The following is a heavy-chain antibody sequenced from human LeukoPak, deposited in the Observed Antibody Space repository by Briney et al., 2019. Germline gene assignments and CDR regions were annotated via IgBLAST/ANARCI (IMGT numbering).Heavy chain of an antibody. D-gene: IGHD6-19*01. CDR3: ARQRAVAGPYYYYMDV. J-gene: IGHJ6*03. CDR1: GGSISSYY. V-gene: IGHV4-59*08. Sequence: SETLSLTCTVSGGSISSYYWSWIRQPPGKGLEWIGYIYYSESTNYNPSLKSRVTISVDTPKNQFSLKLSSVTAADTAVYYCARQRAVAGPYYYYMDVWGKGTTVTVSS. CDR2: IYYSEST.